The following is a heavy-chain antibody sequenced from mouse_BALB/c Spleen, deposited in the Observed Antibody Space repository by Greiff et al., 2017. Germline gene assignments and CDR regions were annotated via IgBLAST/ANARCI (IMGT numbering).Heavy chain of an antibody. CDR3: ARYYYGSSYGGYFDY. CDR2: INPSSGYT. Sequence: QVQLQQSGAELARPGASVKMSCKASGYTFTSYTMHWVKQRPGQGLEWIGYINPSSGYTNYNQKFKDKATLTADKSSSTAYMQLSSLTSEDSAVYYCARYYYGSSYGGYFDYWGQGTTLTVSS. J-gene: IGHJ2*01. D-gene: IGHD1-1*01. CDR1: GYTFTSYT. V-gene: IGHV1-4*01.